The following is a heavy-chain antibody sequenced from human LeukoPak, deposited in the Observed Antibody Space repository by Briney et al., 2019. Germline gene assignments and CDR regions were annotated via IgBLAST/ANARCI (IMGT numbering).Heavy chain of an antibody. J-gene: IGHJ4*02. CDR3: AREQYGSGSYYNDY. CDR2: INTGNGYT. CDR1: GYKYNNYA. V-gene: IGHV1-3*04. Sequence: GASVKVSCKASGYKYNNYAMHWVRQAPGQRPEWMGRINTGNGYTKYSEELQGRVTITRDTSANTVYMELRSLRSDDTAVYYCAREQYGSGSYYNDYWGQGTLVTVSS. D-gene: IGHD3-10*01.